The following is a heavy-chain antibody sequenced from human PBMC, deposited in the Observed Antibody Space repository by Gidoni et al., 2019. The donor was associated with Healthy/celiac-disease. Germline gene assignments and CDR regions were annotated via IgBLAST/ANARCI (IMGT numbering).Heavy chain of an antibody. CDR1: GFTFSRYG. CDR3: AKDLSSSSWYDAFDI. V-gene: IGHV3-30*02. D-gene: IGHD6-13*01. Sequence: QVQLVESGGGVVQPGGSLRLSCAASGFTFSRYGMHWVRQAPGKGLEWVAFIRYDGSNKYYADSVKGRFTISRDNSKNTLYLQMNSLRAEDTAVYYCAKDLSSSSWYDAFDIWGQGTMVTVSS. CDR2: IRYDGSNK. J-gene: IGHJ3*02.